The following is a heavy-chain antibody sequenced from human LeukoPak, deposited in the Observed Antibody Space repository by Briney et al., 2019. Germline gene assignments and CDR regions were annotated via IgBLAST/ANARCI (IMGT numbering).Heavy chain of an antibody. J-gene: IGHJ4*02. D-gene: IGHD3-16*01. CDR2: INWNGGST. V-gene: IGHV3-20*04. CDR3: ARDQDYPDY. Sequence: GGSLRLSCGASGFTFTSSAMSWVRQAPGKGLEWVSGINWNGGSTGYADSVKGRFTISRDNAKNSPYLQMNSLRAEDTALYYCARDQDYPDYWGQGTLVTVSS. CDR1: GFTFTSSA.